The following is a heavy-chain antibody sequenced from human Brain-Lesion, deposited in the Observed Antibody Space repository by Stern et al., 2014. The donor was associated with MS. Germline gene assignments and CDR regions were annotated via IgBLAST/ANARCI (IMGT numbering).Heavy chain of an antibody. D-gene: IGHD4-17*01. V-gene: IGHV3-21*01. CDR2: ISSSSTHI. Sequence: EVQLVESGGGLVKPGGSQRLSCAASGFTFYGYSMSWVRQAPGKGLEWVSSISSSSTHIFYADSVKGRFTISRDNAKNSLYLHMNSLRAEDTAVYYCARGRYGDYDVDYWGQGTLVTVSS. J-gene: IGHJ4*02. CDR1: GFTFYGYS. CDR3: ARGRYGDYDVDY.